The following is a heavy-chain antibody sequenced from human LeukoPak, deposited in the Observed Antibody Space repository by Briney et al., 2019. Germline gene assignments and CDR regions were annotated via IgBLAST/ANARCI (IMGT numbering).Heavy chain of an antibody. J-gene: IGHJ6*03. D-gene: IGHD6-19*01. CDR1: GGSFSGNY. CDR2: IYYSGST. CDR3: ARGAPPIYSSGWYVNRGLYYYYMDV. Sequence: SETLSLTCAIYGGSFSGNYWSWIRQPPGKGLEWIGSIYYSGSTYYNPSLKSRVTISVDTSKNQFSLKLSSVTAADTAVYYCARGAPPIYSSGWYVNRGLYYYYMDVWGKGTTVTVSS. V-gene: IGHV4-34*01.